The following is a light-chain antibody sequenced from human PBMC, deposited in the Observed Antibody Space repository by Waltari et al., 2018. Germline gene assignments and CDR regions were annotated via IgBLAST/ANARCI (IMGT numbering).Light chain of an antibody. CDR2: GTS. V-gene: IGKV3-20*01. CDR1: QSVSRS. CDR3: QHYVRLPAT. J-gene: IGKJ1*01. Sequence: IVLTQSPVTLPLSPGDRATLSCRASQSVSRSLAWYQQKPGQAPKLLTYGTSTRATGIPDRFTGSGSGTDFSLTISSLEPEDFAIYFCQHYVRLPATFGQGTKVEIK.